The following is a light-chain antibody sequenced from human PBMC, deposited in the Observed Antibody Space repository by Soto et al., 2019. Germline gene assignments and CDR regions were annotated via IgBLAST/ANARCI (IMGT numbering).Light chain of an antibody. J-gene: IGKJ5*01. CDR1: QSVSSY. V-gene: IGKV3-11*01. CDR3: QQRSNWPPRIT. CDR2: DAS. Sequence: EIVLTQSPATLSLSPGERATLSCRASQSVSSYLAWYQQKPGQAPRLLIYDASNRATGIPARFSGSGSGKDFTLTISSLEPEDFAVYYCQQRSNWPPRITFGQGTRLEI.